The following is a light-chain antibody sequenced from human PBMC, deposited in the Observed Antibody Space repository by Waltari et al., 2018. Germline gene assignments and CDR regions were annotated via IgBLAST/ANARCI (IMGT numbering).Light chain of an antibody. Sequence: SSELTQDPAVSVALGQTVRFTCQGDSLRTSYASWYPLKPGQAPLLVIYGKDKRPSGIPDRISGYSSGTTSSLTITGAQAEDEADYYCSSRNGRANQVVFAGGTKVTVL. CDR3: SSRNGRANQVV. CDR1: SLRTSY. V-gene: IGLV3-19*01. CDR2: GKD. J-gene: IGLJ3*02.